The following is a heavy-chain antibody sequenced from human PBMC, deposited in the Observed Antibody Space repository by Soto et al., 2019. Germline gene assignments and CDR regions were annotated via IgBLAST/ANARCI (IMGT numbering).Heavy chain of an antibody. CDR1: GFSLSTSGVG. D-gene: IGHD3-3*01. V-gene: IGHV2-5*02. Sequence: SGPTLVKPTQTLTLTCTFSGFSLSTSGVGVGWIRQPPGKALEWLALIYWDDDKRYSPSLKSRLTITKDTSKNQVVLTMTNMDPVDSATYYCAHGEPPTYYDFWSGYYFDYWGQGTLVTVSS. CDR3: AHGEPPTYYDFWSGYYFDY. J-gene: IGHJ4*02. CDR2: IYWDDDK.